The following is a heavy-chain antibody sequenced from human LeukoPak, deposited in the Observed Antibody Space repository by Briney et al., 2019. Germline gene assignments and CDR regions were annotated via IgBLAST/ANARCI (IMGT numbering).Heavy chain of an antibody. CDR2: IYTSGST. V-gene: IGHV4-61*02. CDR1: GGSISSGSYY. Sequence: PSQTLSLTCTVSGGSISSGSYYWRWIRQPPGKGLEWIGRIYTSGSTNYNPSLKRRVTISVDTSKNQFSLKLSSVTAADTAVYYCARGVYDYYDSSGYFPPPYYFDYWGQGTLVTVSS. J-gene: IGHJ4*02. CDR3: ARGVYDYYDSSGYFPPPYYFDY. D-gene: IGHD3-22*01.